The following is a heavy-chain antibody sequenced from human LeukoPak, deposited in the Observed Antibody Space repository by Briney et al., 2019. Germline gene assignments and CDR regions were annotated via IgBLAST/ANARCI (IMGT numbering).Heavy chain of an antibody. CDR1: GFTFSSYS. CDR2: ISSSSSTI. D-gene: IGHD3-22*01. CDR3: ARAEAYYYDSSGHYDY. V-gene: IGHV3-48*02. Sequence: GGSLRLSCAASGFTFSSYSMNWVRQAPGKGLEWVSYISSSSSTIYYADSVKGRSTISRDNAKNSLYLQMNSLRDEDTAVYYCARAEAYYYDSSGHYDYWGQGTLVTVSS. J-gene: IGHJ4*02.